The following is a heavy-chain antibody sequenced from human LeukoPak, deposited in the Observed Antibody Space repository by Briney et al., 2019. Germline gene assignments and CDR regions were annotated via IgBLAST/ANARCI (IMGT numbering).Heavy chain of an antibody. CDR2: ISHDGTT. CDR1: GGSIDITNY. Sequence: SGTLSLTCGVSGGSIDITNYWSWVRQAPGKGLEWIGEISHDGTTNYNPSLRSRVAMSFDRANNQFSLSLTSVTAADTAVYYCTREDRPFCPFAYWGQGVLVTVSS. V-gene: IGHV4-4*02. D-gene: IGHD3-22*01. J-gene: IGHJ4*02. CDR3: TREDRPFCPFAY.